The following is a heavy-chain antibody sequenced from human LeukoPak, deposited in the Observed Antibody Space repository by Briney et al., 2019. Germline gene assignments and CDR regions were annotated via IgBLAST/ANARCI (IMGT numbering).Heavy chain of an antibody. CDR2: ISSSGSTI. D-gene: IGHD3-22*01. CDR1: GFTFSDYY. V-gene: IGHV3-11*04. Sequence: GGSLRLSCAASGFTFSDYYMSWIRQAPGKGLEWVSYISSSGSTIYYADSVKGRFTISRDNSKNTVYLQMNSLRAEDTAVYYCARGFPHYYDSRGIKFDYWGQGTLVTASS. CDR3: ARGFPHYYDSRGIKFDY. J-gene: IGHJ4*02.